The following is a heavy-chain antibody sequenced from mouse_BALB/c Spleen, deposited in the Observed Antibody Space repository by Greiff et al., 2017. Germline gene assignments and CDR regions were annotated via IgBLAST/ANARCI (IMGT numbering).Heavy chain of an antibody. CDR1: GDSITSGY. V-gene: IGHV3-8*02. J-gene: IGHJ3*01. Sequence: EVKLQESGPSLVKPSQTLSLTCSVTGDSITSGYWNWIRKFPGNKLEYMGYISYSGSTYYNPSLKSRISITRDTSKNQYYLQLNSVTTEDTATYYCARWGTTGSAWFAYWGQGTLVTVSA. D-gene: IGHD1-1*01. CDR3: ARWGTTGSAWFAY. CDR2: ISYSGST.